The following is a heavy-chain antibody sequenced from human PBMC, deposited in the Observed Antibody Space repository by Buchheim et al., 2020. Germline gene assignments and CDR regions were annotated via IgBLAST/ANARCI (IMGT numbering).Heavy chain of an antibody. CDR2: IADDGGAK. CDR1: GFTFSNYG. D-gene: IGHD3-3*01. Sequence: QVHLVESGGGLVQPGDSLRLSCGASGFTFSNYGIHWLRKAPGKGLEWVAAIADDGGAKVYADSVKGRLTLSRDNSKNMVYLQMNSLRPDDSALYFCAKEGRFTEWYYDYWGQGTL. J-gene: IGHJ4*02. V-gene: IGHV3-30*18. CDR3: AKEGRFTEWYYDY.